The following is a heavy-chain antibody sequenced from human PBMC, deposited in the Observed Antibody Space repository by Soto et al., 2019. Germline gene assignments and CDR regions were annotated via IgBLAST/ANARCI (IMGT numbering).Heavy chain of an antibody. CDR1: GYSFTTYY. Sequence: QVVQSGAEVRKPGASVKVSCKASGYSFTTYYIHWFRQAPGQGLEWMAIINPNGGITNYAQKFQGRVTVTRDMSASTVYMELSSLRPDDTAVYYCAAFCSGGGCPPGPWNWGRGTMVTVSS. V-gene: IGHV1-46*03. CDR3: AAFCSGGGCPPGPWN. J-gene: IGHJ3*01. D-gene: IGHD2-15*01. CDR2: INPNGGIT.